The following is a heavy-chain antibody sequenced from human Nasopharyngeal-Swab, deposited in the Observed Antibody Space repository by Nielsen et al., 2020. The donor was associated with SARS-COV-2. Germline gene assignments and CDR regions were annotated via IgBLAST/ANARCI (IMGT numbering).Heavy chain of an antibody. Sequence: LRLSCSVSGASISSVGYYWSWIRQHPGKGLEWIGSSHYSGSTYYNPSLKSRVTISVDTSKNQFSLELSSVTAADTAVYYCARIYWSTTSCSNFDYWGQGTLVTVSS. J-gene: IGHJ4*02. CDR2: SHYSGST. CDR3: ARIYWSTTSCSNFDY. CDR1: GASISSVGYY. D-gene: IGHD2-2*01. V-gene: IGHV4-31*03.